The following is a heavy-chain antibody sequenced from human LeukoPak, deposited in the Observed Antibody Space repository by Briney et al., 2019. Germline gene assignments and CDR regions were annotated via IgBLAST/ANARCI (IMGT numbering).Heavy chain of an antibody. Sequence: PGGSLRLSCAASGFTFSSYSMNWVRQAPGKGLEWVSSISSSSSYIYYADSVKGRFTISRDNAKNSLYLQMNSLRAEDTAVYYCASKGDYGGDLDYWGQGTLVTVSS. CDR2: ISSSSSYI. CDR1: GFTFSSYS. CDR3: ASKGDYGGDLDY. J-gene: IGHJ4*02. V-gene: IGHV3-21*01. D-gene: IGHD4-23*01.